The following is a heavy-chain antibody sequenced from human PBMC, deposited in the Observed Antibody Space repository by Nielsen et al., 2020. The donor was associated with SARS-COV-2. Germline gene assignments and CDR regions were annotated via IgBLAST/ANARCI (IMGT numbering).Heavy chain of an antibody. CDR2: IIPILGIA. CDR1: GGTFSSYA. J-gene: IGHJ6*02. CDR3: ATWGLTTVTTNLRYYYGMDV. Sequence: SVKVSCKASGGTFSSYAISWVRQAPGQGLEWMGRIIPILGIANYAQKFQGRVTMTEDTSTDTAYMELSSLRSEDTAVYYCATWGLTTVTTNLRYYYGMDVWGQGTTVTVSS. V-gene: IGHV1-69*04. D-gene: IGHD4-11*01.